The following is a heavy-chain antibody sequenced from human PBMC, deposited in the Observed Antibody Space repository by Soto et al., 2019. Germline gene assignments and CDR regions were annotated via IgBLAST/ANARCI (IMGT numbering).Heavy chain of an antibody. CDR1: GVAVSSKY. CDR2: IYGGGTT. D-gene: IGHD6-19*01. J-gene: IGHJ4*02. CDR3: VQTTGWPGFDF. Sequence: EVQLVESGGGWIQPGGSLRLYCAAFGVAVSSKYMTWVRQAPGKGLEWVSVIYGGGTTYYAHSVKGRFNISRDTSKNTMYLQMNSLRAEDTAVYYCVQTTGWPGFDFWSQRTLVTVSS. V-gene: IGHV3-53*01.